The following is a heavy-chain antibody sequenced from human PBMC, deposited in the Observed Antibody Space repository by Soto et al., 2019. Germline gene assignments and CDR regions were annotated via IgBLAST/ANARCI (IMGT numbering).Heavy chain of an antibody. Sequence: QVQLVQSGAEVKKPGASVKVSCKASAYTFTNYDINWVRQAPGQGLEWMGWMDPNTGNTGYALKFQGLLTLTRDTSISTAYLELSSLTSEDTADYYCARNPPNTGYFVYWGQGTLVMVSS. CDR2: MDPNTGNT. V-gene: IGHV1-8*01. CDR1: AYTFTNYD. J-gene: IGHJ4*02. D-gene: IGHD1-1*01. CDR3: ARNPPNTGYFVY.